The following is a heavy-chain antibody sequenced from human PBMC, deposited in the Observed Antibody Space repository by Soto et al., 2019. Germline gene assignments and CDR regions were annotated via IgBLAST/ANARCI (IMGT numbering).Heavy chain of an antibody. J-gene: IGHJ2*01. D-gene: IGHD5-12*01. Sequence: QVQLVQSGAEVKKPGSSVKVSCKASGGTFSSYAISWVRQAPGQGLEWMGGIIPIFGTANYAQKFQGRVTITADESTRTAYMGLSSRRPEDPAVYYCARHAVEMATITGDGYFDLWGRGTLVTVSS. V-gene: IGHV1-69*12. CDR3: ARHAVEMATITGDGYFDL. CDR1: GGTFSSYA. CDR2: IIPIFGTA.